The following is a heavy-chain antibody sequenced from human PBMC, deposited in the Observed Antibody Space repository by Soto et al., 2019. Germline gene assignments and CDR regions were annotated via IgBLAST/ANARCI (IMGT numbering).Heavy chain of an antibody. CDR1: GYTFTGYY. J-gene: IGHJ6*02. D-gene: IGHD6-19*01. CDR3: ARGLDHYYGMAG. Sequence: QVKLVQSGAEVKKPGASVKVSCKASGYTFTGYYMHWVRQAPGQGLEWMGWINPNSGGTNYAQKFQGWVTMTRETARSTADVALSRLRSDETAVYYCARGLDHYYGMAGWGHGTTVTVSS. V-gene: IGHV1-2*04. CDR2: INPNSGGT.